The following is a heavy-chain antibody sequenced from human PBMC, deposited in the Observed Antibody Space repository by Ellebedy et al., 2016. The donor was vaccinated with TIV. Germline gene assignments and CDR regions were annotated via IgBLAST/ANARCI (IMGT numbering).Heavy chain of an antibody. Sequence: GESLKISCAASGFTFSSYSMNWVRQAPGKGLEWVSSISSSSSYIYYADSVKGRFTISRDNAKNSLYLQMNSLSAEDTAVYYCTRDEGSEFSITIFGVVTQKGGGGDAFDIWGQGTMVTVSS. CDR1: GFTFSSYS. CDR3: TRDEGSEFSITIFGVVTQKGGGGDAFDI. D-gene: IGHD3-3*01. CDR2: ISSSSSYI. V-gene: IGHV3-21*01. J-gene: IGHJ3*02.